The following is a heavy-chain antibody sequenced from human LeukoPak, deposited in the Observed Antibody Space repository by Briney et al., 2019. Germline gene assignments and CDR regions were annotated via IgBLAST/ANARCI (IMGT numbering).Heavy chain of an antibody. D-gene: IGHD1-26*01. CDR1: GFTFSSYE. J-gene: IGHJ5*02. CDR2: INWNGGST. Sequence: GGSLRLSCAASGFTFSSYEMNWVRQAPGKGLEWVSGINWNGGSTGYADSVKGRFTISRDNAKNSLYLQMNSLRAEDTALYYCARHFNRAVGPTALPWFDPWGQGTLVTVSS. CDR3: ARHFNRAVGPTALPWFDP. V-gene: IGHV3-20*04.